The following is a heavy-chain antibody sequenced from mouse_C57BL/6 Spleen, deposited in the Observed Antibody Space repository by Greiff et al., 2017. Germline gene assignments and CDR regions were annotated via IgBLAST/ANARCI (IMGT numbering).Heavy chain of an antibody. V-gene: IGHV1-82*01. J-gene: IGHJ3*01. D-gene: IGHD2-4*01. CDR2: IYPGDGDT. CDR1: GYAFSSSW. Sequence: VMLVESGPELVKPGASVKISCKASGYAFSSSWMNWVKQRPGKGLEWIGRIYPGDGDTNYNGKFKGKATLTADKSSSTAYMQLSSLTSEDSAVYFCARISYDYGGFAYWGQGTLVTVSA. CDR3: ARISYDYGGFAY.